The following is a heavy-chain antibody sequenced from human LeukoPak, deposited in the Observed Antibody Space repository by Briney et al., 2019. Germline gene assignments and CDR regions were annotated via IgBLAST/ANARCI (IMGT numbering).Heavy chain of an antibody. CDR1: GFTFSSYS. D-gene: IGHD5-12*01. CDR2: ISSSSSYI. CDR3: ARDMLGGSGYFSY. Sequence: PGGSLRLSCAASGFTFSSYSMNWVRQAPGKGLEWVSSISSSSSYIYYADSVKGRFTISRDNAKNSLYLQMNSLRAEDTAVYYCARDMLGGSGYFSYWGQGTLVTVSS. V-gene: IGHV3-21*01. J-gene: IGHJ4*02.